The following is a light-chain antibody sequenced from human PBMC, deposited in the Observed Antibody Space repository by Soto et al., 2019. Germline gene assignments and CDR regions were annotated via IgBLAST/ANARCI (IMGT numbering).Light chain of an antibody. CDR3: QQSYSTRRT. V-gene: IGKV1-39*01. J-gene: IGKJ2*01. CDR1: QSISSY. Sequence: DIQLTQSPSSLSASVGDRVTITCRASQSISSYLNWYQQKPGKAPKLLIYAASSLQSGVPSRFSGSGSGTDFTLTIRSLPPEDFATYYCQQSYSTRRTFGQGTKLEIK. CDR2: AAS.